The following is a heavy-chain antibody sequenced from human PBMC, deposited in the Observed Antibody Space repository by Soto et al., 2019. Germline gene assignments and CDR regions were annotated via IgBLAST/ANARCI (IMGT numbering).Heavy chain of an antibody. D-gene: IGHD6-19*01. CDR3: ASAPIAVAGGGYYYYGMDV. J-gene: IGHJ6*02. CDR2: IYPGDSDT. CDR1: GYSFTSYW. V-gene: IGHV5-51*01. Sequence: PGESLKISCKVSGYSFTSYWIGCVRQMPGKGLEWMGIIYPGDSDTRYSPSFQGQVTISADKSISTAYLQWSSLKASDTAMYYCASAPIAVAGGGYYYYGMDVWGQGTTVTVSS.